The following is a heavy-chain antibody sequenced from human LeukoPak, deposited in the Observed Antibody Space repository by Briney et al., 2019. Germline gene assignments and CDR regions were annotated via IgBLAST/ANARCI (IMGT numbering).Heavy chain of an antibody. CDR3: AGGYCSSTSCPQEYYYYYGMDV. CDR2: IIPIFGTA. J-gene: IGHJ6*02. D-gene: IGHD2-2*01. CDR1: GGTFSSYA. Sequence: ASVKVSCKASGGTFSSYAISWVRQAPGQGLEWMGGIIPIFGTANYAQKFQGRVTITADESTSTAYMELSSLRSEDTAVYYCAGGYCSSTSCPQEYYYYYGMDVWGQGTTVTVSS. V-gene: IGHV1-69*13.